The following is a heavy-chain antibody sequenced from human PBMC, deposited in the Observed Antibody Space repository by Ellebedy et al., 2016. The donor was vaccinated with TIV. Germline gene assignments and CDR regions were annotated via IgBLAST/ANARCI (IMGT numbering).Heavy chain of an antibody. J-gene: IGHJ5*01. CDR1: GFTFSSYN. Sequence: PGGSLRLSCVASGFTFSSYNMNRVRQAPGKGPEWVSSISRNHGYIYYADSVKGRFTISRDNAKNSLYLQMNSLRAEDTAVYYCARDPSDSWYIGWFDSWGQGTLVTVSS. CDR3: ARDPSDSWYIGWFDS. CDR2: ISRNHGYI. D-gene: IGHD6-13*01. V-gene: IGHV3-21*01.